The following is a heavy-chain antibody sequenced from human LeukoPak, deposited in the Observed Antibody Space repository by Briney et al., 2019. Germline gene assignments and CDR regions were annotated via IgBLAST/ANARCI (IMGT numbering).Heavy chain of an antibody. V-gene: IGHV3-30-3*01. CDR1: GFTFSTYA. J-gene: IGHJ4*02. CDR2: ILYDGTNQ. Sequence: GGSLRPSCAVSGFTFSTYAMHWVRQAPGKGLEWVAVILYDGTNQYYADSVKGRFTISRDNSRNTLYLQMNSLKVEDTAVYYCARDFRDYRDYVAYFDSWGQGTLVTVSS. CDR3: ARDFRDYRDYVAYFDS. D-gene: IGHD4-17*01.